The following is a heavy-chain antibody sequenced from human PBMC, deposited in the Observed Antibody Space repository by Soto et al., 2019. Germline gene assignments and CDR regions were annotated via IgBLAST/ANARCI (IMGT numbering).Heavy chain of an antibody. J-gene: IGHJ4*02. Sequence: GSLRLSCAASGFTFSSYSMNWVRQAPGKGLEWVSSISSSSSYIYYADSVKGRFTISRDNAKNSLYLQMNSLRAEDTAVYYCARDRGRAARPFDYRGQGTLVTISS. CDR2: ISSSSSYI. V-gene: IGHV3-21*01. D-gene: IGHD6-6*01. CDR1: GFTFSSYS. CDR3: ARDRGRAARPFDY.